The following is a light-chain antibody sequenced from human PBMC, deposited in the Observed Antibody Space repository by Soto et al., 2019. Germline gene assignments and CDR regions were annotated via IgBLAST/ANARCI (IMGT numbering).Light chain of an antibody. J-gene: IGKJ4*01. CDR3: QQYDSYPVT. CDR2: GAS. CDR1: QSISRL. V-gene: IGKV1-5*01. Sequence: DIQMTQSPSTLSAFVGDRVTITCRASQSISRLLAWYQQKPGKAPKFLIYGASSLESGVPSRFSGSGSGTEFTLTISSLQPDDFATYYRQQYDSYPVTFGGGTKVDIK.